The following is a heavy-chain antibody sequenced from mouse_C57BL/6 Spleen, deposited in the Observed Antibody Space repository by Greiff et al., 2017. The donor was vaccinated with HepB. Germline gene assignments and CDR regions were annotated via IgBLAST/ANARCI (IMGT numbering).Heavy chain of an antibody. CDR2: ISSGGDYI. J-gene: IGHJ4*01. V-gene: IGHV5-9-1*02. CDR1: GFTFSSYA. CDR3: TREAYYYGSSYPYAMDY. D-gene: IGHD1-1*01. Sequence: EVQLVESGEGLVKPGGSLKLSCAASGFTFSSYAISWVRQTPEKRLEWVAYISSGGDYIYYADTVKGRFTISRDNARNTLYLQMSSLKSEDTAMYYCTREAYYYGSSYPYAMDYWGQGTSVTVSS.